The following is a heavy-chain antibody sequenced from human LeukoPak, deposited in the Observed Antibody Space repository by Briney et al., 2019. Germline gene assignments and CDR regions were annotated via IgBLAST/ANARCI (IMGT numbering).Heavy chain of an antibody. CDR1: GFTFSSYA. CDR2: ITPSSSYI. Sequence: GGSLRLSCAASGFTFSSYAMHWVRQAPGKGLEWVSSITPSSSYIYYADSVKGRFTISRDNAKYSLYLQKNSLRVEDTAVYYCASSSSRYIDWGQGTLVTVSS. J-gene: IGHJ4*02. V-gene: IGHV3-21*01. D-gene: IGHD6-13*01. CDR3: ASSSSRYID.